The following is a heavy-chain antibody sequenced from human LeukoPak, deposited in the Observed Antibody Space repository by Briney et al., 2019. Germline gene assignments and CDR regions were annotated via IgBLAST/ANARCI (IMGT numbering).Heavy chain of an antibody. CDR3: ARASRGDWFDP. V-gene: IGHV4-38-2*02. J-gene: IGHJ5*02. D-gene: IGHD2-2*01. Sequence: SETLSLTCTVSGYSISTDYYWGWIRQPPGKGLEWIGTIYHSGSTYYNPSLKSRVTISVDTSKNQFSLKVSSVTAADTAVYYCARASRGDWFDPWGQGTLVTVSS. CDR1: GYSISTDYY. CDR2: IYHSGST.